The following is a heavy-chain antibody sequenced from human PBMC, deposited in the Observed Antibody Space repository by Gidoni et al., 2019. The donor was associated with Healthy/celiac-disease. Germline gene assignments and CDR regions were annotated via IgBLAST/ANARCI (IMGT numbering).Heavy chain of an antibody. CDR2: ISSSGSTI. CDR3: ARAALGAYYGDYRPFDY. V-gene: IGHV3-48*03. Sequence: EVQLVESGGGLVQPGGSLSLSCAASGFTFSSYEMNWVRQAPGKGLEWVSYISSSGSTIYYADSVKGRFTISRDNAKNSLYLQMNSLRAEDTAVYYCARAALGAYYGDYRPFDYWGQGTLVTVSS. D-gene: IGHD4-17*01. J-gene: IGHJ4*02. CDR1: GFTFSSYE.